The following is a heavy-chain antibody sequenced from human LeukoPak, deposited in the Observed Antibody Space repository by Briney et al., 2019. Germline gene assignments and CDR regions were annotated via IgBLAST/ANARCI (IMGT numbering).Heavy chain of an antibody. D-gene: IGHD5-12*01. Sequence: SETLSLTCAVYGGSFSGYYWSWIRQPAGKGLEWIGRIYTSGSTNYNPSLKSRVTISVDTSKNQFSLKLNSVTAADTAVYYCARAYRGYSGHGGYYYMDVWGKGTTVTVSS. CDR3: ARAYRGYSGHGGYYYMDV. CDR1: GGSFSGYY. V-gene: IGHV4-59*10. J-gene: IGHJ6*03. CDR2: IYTSGST.